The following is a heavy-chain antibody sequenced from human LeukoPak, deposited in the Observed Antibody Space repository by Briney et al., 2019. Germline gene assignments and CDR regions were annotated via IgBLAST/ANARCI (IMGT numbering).Heavy chain of an antibody. J-gene: IGHJ3*02. D-gene: IGHD2-8*01. Sequence: PGGSLRLSCAASGFTFSIYSMNWVRQAPGKGVEWVSSISSSSSYIYYADSVKGQFTISTDNAKNSLYLQMNSLRAEDTAVCYCAKAWCSDAFDIWGQGTMVTVSS. CDR3: AKAWCSDAFDI. V-gene: IGHV3-21*01. CDR1: GFTFSIYS. CDR2: ISSSSSYI.